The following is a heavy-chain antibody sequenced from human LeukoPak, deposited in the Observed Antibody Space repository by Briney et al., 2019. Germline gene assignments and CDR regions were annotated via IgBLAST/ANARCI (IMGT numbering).Heavy chain of an antibody. CDR1: GFTFSSYA. CDR2: ISYDGSNK. V-gene: IGHV3-30-3*01. CDR3: AREKPYFDY. Sequence: GGSLRLSCAASGFTFSSYAMHWVRQAPGKGLEWVAVISYDGSNKYYADSVKGRFTISRDNSKNTLYLQMNSLRAEDTAVYYCAREKPYFDYWGQGTLVTVSS. J-gene: IGHJ4*02.